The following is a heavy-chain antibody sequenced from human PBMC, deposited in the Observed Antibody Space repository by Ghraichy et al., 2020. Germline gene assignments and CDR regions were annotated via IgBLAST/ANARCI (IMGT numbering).Heavy chain of an antibody. D-gene: IGHD3-16*02. V-gene: IGHV3-7*01. J-gene: IGHJ4*02. CDR3: ASGVLSYDYVWGSYPLDS. Sequence: GGSLRLSCAAFGFTFSNYWMTWVRQAPGRGLEWVANIKQVESEKYYVDSVKGRFTISRDNAKNLLFLQMNSLRAEDTAVYYCASGVLSYDYVWGSYPLDSWGQGTLVTVSS. CDR2: IKQVESEK. CDR1: GFTFSNYW.